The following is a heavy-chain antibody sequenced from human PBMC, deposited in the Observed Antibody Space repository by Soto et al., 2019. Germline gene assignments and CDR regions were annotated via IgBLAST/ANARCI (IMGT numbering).Heavy chain of an antibody. CDR1: GGSITPYY. CDR3: VRHCYSSSSFDL. V-gene: IGHV4-59*01. Sequence: QVQLQESGPGLVKPSETLSLTCTVSGGSITPYYWKWIRQPPGKRLEWIGYISSSGFTNYNPSLNSPVTISVDTSKNQFSLKLSSVTAADTAVYYCVRHCYSSSSFDLWGQGTHVTVSS. D-gene: IGHD6-13*01. CDR2: ISSSGFT. J-gene: IGHJ4*02.